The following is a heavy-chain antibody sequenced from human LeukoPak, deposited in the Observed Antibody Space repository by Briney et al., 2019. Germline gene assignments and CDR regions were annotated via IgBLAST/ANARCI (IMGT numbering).Heavy chain of an antibody. Sequence: PGGSLRLSCAASGFTFRNYPMSWVRQAPGKGLEWVSSISHDATGRYYADPVKGRFTISRDNSDNTLHLQMNNLRADDTAAYFCARRDTSGWYSLDYWGQGILVTVS. D-gene: IGHD6-19*01. J-gene: IGHJ4*02. CDR3: ARRDTSGWYSLDY. CDR2: ISHDATGR. CDR1: GFTFRNYP. V-gene: IGHV3-23*01.